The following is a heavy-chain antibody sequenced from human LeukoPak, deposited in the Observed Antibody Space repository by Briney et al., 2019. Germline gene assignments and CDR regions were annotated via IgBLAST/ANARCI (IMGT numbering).Heavy chain of an antibody. J-gene: IGHJ4*02. CDR2: INHSGST. CDR3: ARVVRGVPFDY. CDR1: GGSFSGYY. V-gene: IGHV4-34*01. D-gene: IGHD3-10*01. Sequence: SETLSLTCAVYGGSFSGYYWSWLRQPPGKGLEWLGEINHSGSTNYNPSLKSRVTISVDTSKNQFSLKLSSVTAADTAVYYCARVVRGVPFDYWGQGTLVTVSS.